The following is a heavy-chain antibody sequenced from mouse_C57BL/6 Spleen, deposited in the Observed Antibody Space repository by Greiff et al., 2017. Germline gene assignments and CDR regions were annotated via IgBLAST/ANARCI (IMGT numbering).Heavy chain of an antibody. Sequence: VMLVESGAELMKPGASVKLSCKATGYTFTGYWIEWVKQRPGHGLEWIGEILPGSGSTNYNEKFKGKATFTADTSSNTAYMQLSSLTTEDSAIYYCARRGLYDYDEGAWFAYWGQGTLVTVSA. CDR1: GYTFTGYW. CDR2: ILPGSGST. CDR3: ARRGLYDYDEGAWFAY. V-gene: IGHV1-9*01. J-gene: IGHJ3*01. D-gene: IGHD2-4*01.